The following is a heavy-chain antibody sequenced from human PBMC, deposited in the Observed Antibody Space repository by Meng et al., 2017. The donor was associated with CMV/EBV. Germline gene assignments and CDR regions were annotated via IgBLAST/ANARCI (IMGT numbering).Heavy chain of an antibody. D-gene: IGHD5-18*01. V-gene: IGHV5-51*01. CDR1: GYSFTSYW. CDR2: IYPGDSDT. Sequence: GESLKISCKGSGYSFTSYWIGWVRQMPGKGLEWMGIIYPGDSDTRYSPSFQGQVTISADKSISTAYLQWSSLKASDTAMYYCARRGGTAIRSYYYYYGMDVWGQGTRVTVSS. J-gene: IGHJ6*02. CDR3: ARRGGTAIRSYYYYYGMDV.